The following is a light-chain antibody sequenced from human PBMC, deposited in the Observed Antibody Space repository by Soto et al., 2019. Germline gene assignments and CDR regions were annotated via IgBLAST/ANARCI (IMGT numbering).Light chain of an antibody. CDR3: QQSYSTPRT. Sequence: GDXVTITCRXXQSXXXXLNWYQQKPGKAPKLLIYAASSLQSGVPSRFSGSGSGTDFTLTISSLQPEDFATYYCQQSYSTPRTFGQGTKVEIK. CDR2: AAS. J-gene: IGKJ1*01. V-gene: IGKV1-39*01. CDR1: QSXXXX.